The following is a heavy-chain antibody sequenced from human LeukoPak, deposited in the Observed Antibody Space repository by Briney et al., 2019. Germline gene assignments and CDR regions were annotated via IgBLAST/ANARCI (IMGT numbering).Heavy chain of an antibody. CDR1: GFTFSGSA. V-gene: IGHV3-23*01. J-gene: IGHJ4*02. CDR2: IGGSGGST. CDR3: ARKAGYYYGSGDY. Sequence: GGSLRLSCAASGFTFSGSALHWVRQAPGKGLEWVSSIGGSGGSTYYADSVKGRFTISRDNSKNTLYLQMNSLRAEDTAVYYCARKAGYYYGSGDYWGQGTLVTVSS. D-gene: IGHD3-10*01.